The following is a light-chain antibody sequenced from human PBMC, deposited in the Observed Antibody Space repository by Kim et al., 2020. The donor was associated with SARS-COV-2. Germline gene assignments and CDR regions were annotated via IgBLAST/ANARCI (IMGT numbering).Light chain of an antibody. CDR2: EDS. J-gene: IGLJ3*02. V-gene: IGLV3-25*03. Sequence: SYELTQPPSVSVSPGQTARITCSGDAFPKQYAYWYQQKPGQAPVLVIYEDSERPSGIPERFSGSSSGSTVTLSISGVQAEDESDYYCQTADSSGNWVFGG. CDR3: QTADSSGNWV. CDR1: AFPKQY.